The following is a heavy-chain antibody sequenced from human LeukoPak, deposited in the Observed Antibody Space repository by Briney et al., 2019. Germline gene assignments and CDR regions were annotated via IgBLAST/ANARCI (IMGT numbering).Heavy chain of an antibody. J-gene: IGHJ6*04. CDR2: ISSSGSTI. CDR3: ARDREGQWLAYYYYYGMDV. D-gene: IGHD6-19*01. CDR1: GCTFSNYE. V-gene: IGHV3-48*03. Sequence: GGSLRLSCAASGCTFSNYEMNWVRQAPGKGLEWVSHISSSGSTIYHADSVKGRFTISRDNAKNSVYLQMSSLRAEDTAVYYCARDREGQWLAYYYYYGMDVWGKGTTVTVSS.